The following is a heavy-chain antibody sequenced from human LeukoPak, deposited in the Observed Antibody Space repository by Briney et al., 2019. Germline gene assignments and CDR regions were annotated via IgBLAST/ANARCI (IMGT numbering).Heavy chain of an antibody. CDR1: GYTFTSYY. Sequence: GASVKDSCKASGYTFTSYYMHWVRQAPGQGLEWMGIINPSGGSTSYAQKFQGRVTMTRDTSTSTVYMELSSLRSEDTAVYYCAGSYCSGGSCHGPYYYYYGMDVWGQGTTVTVSS. CDR2: INPSGGST. J-gene: IGHJ6*02. CDR3: AGSYCSGGSCHGPYYYYYGMDV. V-gene: IGHV1-46*01. D-gene: IGHD2-15*01.